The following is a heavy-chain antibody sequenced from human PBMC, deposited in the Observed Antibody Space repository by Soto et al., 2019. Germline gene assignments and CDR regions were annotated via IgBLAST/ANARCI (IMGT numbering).Heavy chain of an antibody. CDR2: FLYTGKT. CDR1: CASVIDNY. J-gene: IGHJ4*02. CDR3: ARHTVQRTAGDFDY. V-gene: IGHV4-59*08. Sequence: ASETLSLTCTVSCASVIDNYWGWIRHFPGKDLEYLGYFLYTGKTNYNPSLKSRVTMSVDTSNNQLSLQLTSVTAADTAVYYCARHTVQRTAGDFDYWGQGALVTVSS. D-gene: IGHD4-17*01.